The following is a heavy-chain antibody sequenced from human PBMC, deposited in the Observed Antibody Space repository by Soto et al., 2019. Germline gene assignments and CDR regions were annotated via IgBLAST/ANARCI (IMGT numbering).Heavy chain of an antibody. CDR1: GGSFSGYY. D-gene: IGHD3-3*01. CDR2: INHSGST. V-gene: IGHV4-34*01. CDR3: ARGEAYYFWSGYKQKYYFDY. Sequence: SETLSLTCAVYGGSFSGYYWSWIRQPPGKGLEWIGEINHSGSTNYNPSLKSRVTISVDTSKNQFSLKLSSVTAADTAVYYCARGEAYYFWSGYKQKYYFDYWGQGALVTVSS. J-gene: IGHJ4*02.